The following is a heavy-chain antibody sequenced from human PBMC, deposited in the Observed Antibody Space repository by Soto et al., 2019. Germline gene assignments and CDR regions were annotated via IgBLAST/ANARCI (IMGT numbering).Heavy chain of an antibody. V-gene: IGHV1-69*12. D-gene: IGHD3-3*02. CDR2: IIPIFPTP. CDR1: GGSFRTNA. CDR3: ARDKDRQQLGGNYYYIMDV. Sequence: QVQLVQSGGEVKKPGSSVKISCKASGGSFRTNAFSWMRQAPGQWLEWMGGIIPIFPTPDYAQKFHGRVTITADESTTTTDMELSSLRAEDTATYYCARDKDRQQLGGNYYYIMDVWGQGTTVTVSS. J-gene: IGHJ6*02.